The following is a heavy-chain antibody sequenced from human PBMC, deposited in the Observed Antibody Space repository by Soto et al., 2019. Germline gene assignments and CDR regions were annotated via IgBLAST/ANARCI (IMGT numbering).Heavy chain of an antibody. D-gene: IGHD6-13*01. CDR3: AKDRDPSSIAAAGTMDY. CDR1: GFTFSSYA. J-gene: IGHJ4*02. CDR2: ISGSGGST. Sequence: GGSLRLSCAASGFTFSSYAMSWVRQAPGKGLEWVSAISGSGGSTYYADSVKGRFTISRDNSKNTLYLQMNSLRAEDTAVYYCAKDRDPSSIAAAGTMDYWGQGTLVTVSS. V-gene: IGHV3-23*01.